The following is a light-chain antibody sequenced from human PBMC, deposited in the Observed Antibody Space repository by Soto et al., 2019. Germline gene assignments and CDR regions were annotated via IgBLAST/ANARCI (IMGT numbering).Light chain of an antibody. CDR2: GAS. J-gene: IGKJ1*01. V-gene: IGKV3-20*01. CDR3: QQYGSSPGT. Sequence: EIVLTQSPGTLSLSPGERATLSCRASQSVSSSYLAWYQQKPGQAPRLLIYGASSRATGIPDRFSGSGSGTDFTLTISRLEPEDFAVYYWQQYGSSPGTCGQGTKVEIK. CDR1: QSVSSSY.